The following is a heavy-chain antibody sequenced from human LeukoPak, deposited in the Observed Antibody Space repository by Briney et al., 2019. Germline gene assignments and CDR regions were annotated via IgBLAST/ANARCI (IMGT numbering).Heavy chain of an antibody. V-gene: IGHV4-34*01. CDR2: INHSGST. CDR3: ARTSYYFDY. CDR1: GGSFSGYY. Sequence: SETLSLTCAVYGGSFSGYYWSWIRQPPGKGLEWIGEINHSGSTNSNPSLKSRVTISVDTSKNQFSLKLSSVTAADTAVYYCARTSYYFDYWGQGTLVTVSS. J-gene: IGHJ4*02.